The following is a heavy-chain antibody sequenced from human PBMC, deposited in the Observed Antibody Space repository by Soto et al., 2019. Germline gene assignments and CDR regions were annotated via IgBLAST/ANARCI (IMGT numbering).Heavy chain of an antibody. CDR3: ARAIAAAGMYYYYYGMDV. CDR2: IYHSGST. Sequence: ASETLSLTCAVSGGSISSGGYSWSWIRQPPGKGLEWIGYIYHSGSTYYNPSLKSRVTISVDRSKNQFSLKLSSVTAADTAVYYCARAIAAAGMYYYYYGMDVWGQGTTVTVSS. CDR1: GGSISSGGYS. J-gene: IGHJ6*02. V-gene: IGHV4-30-2*01. D-gene: IGHD6-25*01.